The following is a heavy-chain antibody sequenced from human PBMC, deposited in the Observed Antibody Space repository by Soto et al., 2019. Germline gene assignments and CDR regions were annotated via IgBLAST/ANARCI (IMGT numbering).Heavy chain of an antibody. CDR3: ARGWELLGY. V-gene: IGHV4-59*01. CDR2: IYYSGST. J-gene: IGHJ4*02. Sequence: ASETLSLTCTVSGGSISSYYWSWIRQPPGKGLEWIGYIYYSGSTNYNPSLKSRVTISVDTSKNQFSLKLSSVTAAGTAVYYCARGWELLGYWGQGTLVTVSS. CDR1: GGSISSYY. D-gene: IGHD1-26*01.